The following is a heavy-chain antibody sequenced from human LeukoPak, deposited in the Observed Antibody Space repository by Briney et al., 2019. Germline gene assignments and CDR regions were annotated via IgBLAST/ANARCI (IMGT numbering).Heavy chain of an antibody. CDR3: ARGSMGCSGGSCYYYYYMDV. D-gene: IGHD2-15*01. V-gene: IGHV1-3*01. CDR2: INAGNGNT. CDR1: GYTFTSYA. J-gene: IGHJ6*03. Sequence: ASVKVSCKASGYTFTSYAMHWVRQAPGQRLEWMGWINAGNGNTKYSQESQGRVTITRDTSASTAYMELSSLRSDDTAVYYCARGSMGCSGGSCYYYYYMDVWGKGTTVTVSS.